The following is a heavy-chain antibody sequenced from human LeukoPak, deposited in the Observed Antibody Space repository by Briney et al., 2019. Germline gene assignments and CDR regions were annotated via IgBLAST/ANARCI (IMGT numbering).Heavy chain of an antibody. CDR1: GFTFSSYA. Sequence: PRGSLRLSCAASGFTFSSYAMSWVRQAPGKGLEWISYITSSRSTIYYADSVKGRFTISRDNAENPLYLQMNSLRADDTAVYYCAREYSSSSGRAFDIWGQGTMVTVSS. J-gene: IGHJ3*02. CDR3: AREYSSSSGRAFDI. CDR2: ITSSRSTI. D-gene: IGHD6-6*01. V-gene: IGHV3-48*01.